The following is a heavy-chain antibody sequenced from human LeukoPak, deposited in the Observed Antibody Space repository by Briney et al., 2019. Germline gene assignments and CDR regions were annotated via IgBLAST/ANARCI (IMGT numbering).Heavy chain of an antibody. J-gene: IGHJ4*02. CDR3: TRVLEGMGGYSRYY. D-gene: IGHD5-18*01. CDR2: MNPNSGNT. V-gene: IGHV1-8*01. CDR1: GYTFTSYD. Sequence: GASVTVSCKASGYTFTSYDINWVRQATGQGLEWMGWMNPNSGNTGYAQKFQGRVTMTRNTSISTAYMELSSLRSEDTAVYYCTRVLEGMGGYSRYYWGQGTLVTVSS.